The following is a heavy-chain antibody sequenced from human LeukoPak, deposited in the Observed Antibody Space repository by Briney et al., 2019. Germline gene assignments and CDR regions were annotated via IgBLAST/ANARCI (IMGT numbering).Heavy chain of an antibody. J-gene: IGHJ3*02. CDR1: GCTFSSYS. CDR3: ARVSIAGATKSWAAFDI. Sequence: GGSLRLSCAASGCTFSSYSMNWVRQAPGKGLEWVSSISSSSSYIYYADSVKGRFTISRDNAKNSLYLQMNSLRAEDTAVYYCARVSIAGATKSWAAFDIWGQGTMVTVSS. V-gene: IGHV3-21*04. CDR2: ISSSSSYI. D-gene: IGHD1-26*01.